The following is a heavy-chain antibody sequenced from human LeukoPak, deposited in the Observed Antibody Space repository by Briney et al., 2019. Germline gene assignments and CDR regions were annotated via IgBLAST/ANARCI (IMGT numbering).Heavy chain of an antibody. D-gene: IGHD2-2*01. CDR3: ARVGIVGVVPAAMDFDY. V-gene: IGHV1-18*01. CDR1: GYTFTSYG. Sequence: ASVKVSCKASGYTFTSYGISWVRQAPGRGLEWMGWISAYNGNTNYAQKLQGRVTMTTDTSTSTAYMELRSLRSDDTAVYYCARVGIVGVVPAAMDFDYWGQGTLVTVSS. CDR2: ISAYNGNT. J-gene: IGHJ4*02.